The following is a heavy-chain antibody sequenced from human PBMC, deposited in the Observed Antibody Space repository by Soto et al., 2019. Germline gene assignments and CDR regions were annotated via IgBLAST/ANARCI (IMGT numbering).Heavy chain of an antibody. Sequence: GGSLRLSCAASGFTFSSYAMHWVRRAPGKGLEWVAVISYDGSNKYYADSVKGRFTISRDNSKNTLYLQMNSLRAEDTAVYYCAREDGYSYGSLDYWGQGTLVTVSS. CDR3: AREDGYSYGSLDY. CDR2: ISYDGSNK. CDR1: GFTFSSYA. D-gene: IGHD5-18*01. V-gene: IGHV3-30-3*01. J-gene: IGHJ4*02.